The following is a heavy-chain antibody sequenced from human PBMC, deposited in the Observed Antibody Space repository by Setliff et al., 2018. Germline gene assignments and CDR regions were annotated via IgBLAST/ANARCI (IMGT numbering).Heavy chain of an antibody. V-gene: IGHV4-59*02. CDR3: ARGRYFESSSYYFPFDY. Sequence: SETLSLTCSVSGGSVDRDYWSWIRQPPGKGLEWIGYIHYSGNTNYNPSLKSRVTISIDSSKNQMSLRMTSVTAADTAVYYCARGRYFESSSYYFPFDYWGLGTLVTVSS. J-gene: IGHJ4*02. CDR1: GGSVDRDY. CDR2: IHYSGNT. D-gene: IGHD3-22*01.